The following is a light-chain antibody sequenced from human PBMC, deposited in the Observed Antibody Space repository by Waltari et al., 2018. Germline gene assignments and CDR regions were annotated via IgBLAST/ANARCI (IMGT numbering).Light chain of an antibody. CDR3: LHLNNFPLS. CDR1: QGISTY. Sequence: DIQLTQSPSFLSASVRDRVTITCRASQGISTYLAWYQQKPGKVPKLLIYAASTLQSDIPSRFSGSGSGTEFTLTISSLQPEDFATYYCLHLNNFPLSFGRGTKVELK. V-gene: IGKV1-9*01. CDR2: AAS. J-gene: IGKJ4*01.